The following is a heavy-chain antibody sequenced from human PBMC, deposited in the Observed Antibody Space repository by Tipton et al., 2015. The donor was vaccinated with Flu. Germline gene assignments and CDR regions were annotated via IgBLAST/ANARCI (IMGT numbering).Heavy chain of an antibody. V-gene: IGHV3-66*01. CDR2: IYSGGST. CDR3: ARDSGYSSGWTGDAFDI. Sequence: CAASGFTVSSNYMSWVRQAPGKGLEWVSVIYSGGSTYYADSVKGRFTISRDNSKNTLYLQMNSLRAEDTAVYYCARDSGYSSGWTGDAFDIWGQGTMVTVS. J-gene: IGHJ3*02. D-gene: IGHD6-19*01. CDR1: GFTVSSNY.